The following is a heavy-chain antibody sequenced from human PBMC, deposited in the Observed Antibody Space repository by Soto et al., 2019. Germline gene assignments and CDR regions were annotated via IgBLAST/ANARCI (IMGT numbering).Heavy chain of an antibody. CDR1: GYTFTSYG. CDR3: ARELPSNYDYIGGSYRSIVVNWFDP. D-gene: IGHD3-16*02. V-gene: IGHV1-18*01. J-gene: IGHJ5*02. Sequence: GASVKVSWKASGYTFTSYGISWVRQAPGQGLEWMGWISAYNGNTNYAQKLQGRVTMTTDTSTSTAYMELRSLRSDDTAVYYCARELPSNYDYIGGSYRSIVVNWFDPWGQGNLVTFSS. CDR2: ISAYNGNT.